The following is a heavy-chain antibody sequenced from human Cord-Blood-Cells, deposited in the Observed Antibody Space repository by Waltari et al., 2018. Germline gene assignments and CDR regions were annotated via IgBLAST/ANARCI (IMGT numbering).Heavy chain of an antibody. CDR1: GGSFRGYY. D-gene: IGHD6-19*01. CDR2: INHRGST. J-gene: IGHJ4*02. CDR3: ARPSGLYSSGWYYFDY. V-gene: IGHV4-34*01. Sequence: QVQLQQWGAGLLKPSEALSLTCAVYGGSFRGYYWSWIRQPPGKGLEWIGEINHRGSTNYNPSRKSRVTISVDTSKNQFSLKLSSVTAADTAVYYCARPSGLYSSGWYYFDYWGQGTLVTVSS.